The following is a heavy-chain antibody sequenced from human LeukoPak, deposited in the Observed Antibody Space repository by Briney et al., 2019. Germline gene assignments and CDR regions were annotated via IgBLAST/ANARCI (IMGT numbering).Heavy chain of an antibody. CDR1: GYTFTGYY. V-gene: IGHV1-2*02. CDR2: INPNSGGT. J-gene: IGHJ4*02. CDR3: ARSVEQLANFDY. D-gene: IGHD1-1*01. Sequence: GASVKVSCKASGYTFTGYYMHWVRQAPGQGLEWMGWINPNSGGTKDAQKFQGRVTMTRDTSISTAYMELSSLRSDDTAVYYCARSVEQLANFDYWGQGTLVTVSS.